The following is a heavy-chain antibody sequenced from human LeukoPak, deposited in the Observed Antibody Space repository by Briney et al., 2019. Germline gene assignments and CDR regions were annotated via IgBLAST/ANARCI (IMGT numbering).Heavy chain of an antibody. V-gene: IGHV3-23*01. Sequence: GGSLRLSCAASGFTFSTFAMIWVRQPPGKGLEWVSSIFPSGGEIHYADSVRGRFTISRDNSKSTLSLQMNSLRAEDTAIYYCATYRRVLLPFESWGQGTLVTVS. D-gene: IGHD2-8*02. CDR2: IFPSGGEI. J-gene: IGHJ4*02. CDR3: ATYRRVLLPFES. CDR1: GFTFSTFA.